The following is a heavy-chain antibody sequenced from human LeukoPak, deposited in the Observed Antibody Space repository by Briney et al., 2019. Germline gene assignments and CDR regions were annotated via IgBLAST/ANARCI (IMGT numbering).Heavy chain of an antibody. J-gene: IGHJ4*02. CDR2: INSDGSST. V-gene: IGHV3-74*01. D-gene: IGHD6-6*01. CDR1: GFTFSSYW. CDR3: AGGIRQQLAILSY. Sequence: PGGSLRLSCAASGFTFSSYWMHWVRQAPGKGLVWVSRINSDGSSTSYADSVKGRFTISRDNAKNTLYLRMNSLRAEDTAVYYCAGGIRQQLAILSYWGQGTLVTVSS.